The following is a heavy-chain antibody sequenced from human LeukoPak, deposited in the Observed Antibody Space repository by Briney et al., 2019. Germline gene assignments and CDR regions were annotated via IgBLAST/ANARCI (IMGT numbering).Heavy chain of an antibody. Sequence: SETLSLTCAVYGGSFSGYYWSWIRQPPGKGLEWIGEINHSGSTNYNPSLKSRVTISVDTSKNQFSLKLSSVTAADTAVYYCARGRVFLSRWQHDRSRANPSPNYFDYWGQGTLVTVSS. J-gene: IGHJ4*02. CDR2: INHSGST. CDR1: GGSFSGYY. D-gene: IGHD4-23*01. V-gene: IGHV4-34*01. CDR3: ARGRVFLSRWQHDRSRANPSPNYFDY.